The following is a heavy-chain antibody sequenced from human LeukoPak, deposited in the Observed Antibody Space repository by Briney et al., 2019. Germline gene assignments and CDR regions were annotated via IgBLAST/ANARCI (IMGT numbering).Heavy chain of an antibody. D-gene: IGHD2/OR15-2a*01. CDR3: ASDSFVAPPHAAFDI. V-gene: IGHV3-48*01. CDR1: GFTFSTYS. J-gene: IGHJ3*02. Sequence: GGSLRLSCAASGFTFSTYSMNWVRQAPGKGLEWVSYISSSSSTIYYADSVKGRFTISRDNAKNSLYLQMNSLRAEDTAVYYCASDSFVAPPHAAFDIWGQGTMVTVSS. CDR2: ISSSSSTI.